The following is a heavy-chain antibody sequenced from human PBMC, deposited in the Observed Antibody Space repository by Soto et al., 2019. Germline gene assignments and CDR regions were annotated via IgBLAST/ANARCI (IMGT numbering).Heavy chain of an antibody. CDR2: INPTSGVT. J-gene: IGHJ4*02. Sequence: QVQLVQSGAEVKKPGASVKISCTASGYTFSGFYIHWVRQAPGQGLEWLGWINPTSGVTNYAQKFQDLVTITRDMSVTTAYMEVTTLKSDDTAIYYCAREMTGSTLDSWGQGTLVTVSS. CDR1: GYTFSGFY. D-gene: IGHD1-1*01. V-gene: IGHV1-2*04. CDR3: AREMTGSTLDS.